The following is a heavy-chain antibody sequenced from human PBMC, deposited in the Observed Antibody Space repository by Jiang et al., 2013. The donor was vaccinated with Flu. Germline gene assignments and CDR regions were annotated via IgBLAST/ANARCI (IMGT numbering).Heavy chain of an antibody. Sequence: SGAEVKKAGSSVKVSCKASGGTLSTYAISWVRQAPGQGLEWLGGIIPVFGTINYAQKFQGRVTITADPYTNTAYMELSSLRSEDTAVYYCARDGYYYGSGTYYPSGMDVWGQGTPVTVSS. D-gene: IGHD3-10*01. CDR3: ARDGYYYGSGTYYPSGMDV. J-gene: IGHJ6*02. CDR2: IIPVFGTI. CDR1: GGTLSTYA. V-gene: IGHV1-69*01.